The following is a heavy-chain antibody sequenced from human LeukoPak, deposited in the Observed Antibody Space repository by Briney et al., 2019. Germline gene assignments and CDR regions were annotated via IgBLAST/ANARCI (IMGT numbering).Heavy chain of an antibody. CDR2: ITGSGSKT. V-gene: IGHV3-23*01. D-gene: IGHD2-15*01. CDR1: GFTFSNYG. Sequence: GGSLRLSCAASGFTFSNYGIAWVRQPPGKGLEWVSAITGSGSKTYYADSVKGRFTISRDNSKNTLFLQMNSLRAEDTAVYYCAKGILSVNDYWGQGTLVTVSS. CDR3: AKGILSVNDY. J-gene: IGHJ4*02.